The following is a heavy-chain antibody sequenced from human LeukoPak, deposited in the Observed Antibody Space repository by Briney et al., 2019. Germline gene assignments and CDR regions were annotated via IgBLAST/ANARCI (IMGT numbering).Heavy chain of an antibody. Sequence: GGSLRLSYAASGFTFSSYSMNWVRQAPGKGLEWVSSISSSSSYIYYADSVKGRFTIARDNAKKSLYLQMNSLRAEDTAVYYCAGPYNSRWYELCYWGQGTLVTVSS. V-gene: IGHV3-21*01. CDR1: GFTFSSYS. CDR2: ISSSSSYI. J-gene: IGHJ4*02. CDR3: AGPYNSRWYELCY. D-gene: IGHD6-13*01.